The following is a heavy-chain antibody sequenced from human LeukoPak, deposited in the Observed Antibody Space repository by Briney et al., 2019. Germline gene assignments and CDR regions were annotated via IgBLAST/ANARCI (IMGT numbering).Heavy chain of an antibody. Sequence: GGSLRLSCVASGFTFSSHAMHWVRQAPGKGLEWVAVISFDGGHIYYADSVKGRFTISRDSSKNTLYLQMNSLRAEDTAIYYCAKGQLMDYGMDVWGQGTTVTVSS. V-gene: IGHV3-30*18. CDR2: ISFDGGHI. J-gene: IGHJ6*02. D-gene: IGHD2-2*01. CDR3: AKGQLMDYGMDV. CDR1: GFTFSSHA.